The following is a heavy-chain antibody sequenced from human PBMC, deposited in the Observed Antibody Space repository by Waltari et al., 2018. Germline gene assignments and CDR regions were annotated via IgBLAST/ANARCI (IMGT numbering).Heavy chain of an antibody. D-gene: IGHD7-27*01. CDR3: IRPFEMGID. CDR1: GLIFSYYA. V-gene: IGHV3-73*01. J-gene: IGHJ4*02. Sequence: EVQLVESGGALVQPGGPLKLSCAAAGLIFSYYAMHWVRQASGKGLEWVCRIRSRTKGDATAYAESVQGRFTISRDDSKNTAYLEMNSLKTDDTAVYYCIRPFEMGIDWGQGTLVTVSS. CDR2: IRSRTKGDAT.